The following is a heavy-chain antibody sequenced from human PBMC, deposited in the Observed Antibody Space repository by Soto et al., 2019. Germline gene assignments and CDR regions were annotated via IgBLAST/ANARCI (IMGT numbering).Heavy chain of an antibody. V-gene: IGHV3-73*01. CDR3: VTYNGYDSYYFDS. D-gene: IGHD5-12*01. CDR1: GFTFSGYG. CDR2: IRTKANTYAT. J-gene: IGHJ4*02. Sequence: EVQLVESGGGLVQPGGSLKVSCEASGFTFSGYGMHWVRQASGKGLEWIGYIRTKANTYATAYAASVKGRFTIYRDDSRSTEYLLMNGLTTEDTAVYYCVTYNGYDSYYFDSWGRGILVTVSS.